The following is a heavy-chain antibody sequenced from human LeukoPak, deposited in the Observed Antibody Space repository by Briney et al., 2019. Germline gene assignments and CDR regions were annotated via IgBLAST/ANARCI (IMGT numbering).Heavy chain of an antibody. CDR2: ISGSGNNI. CDR1: GFNFSDFY. CDR3: AKRRDSFDP. Sequence: GGALRLSWGASGFNFSDFYMSWIRQAPGKGLEWLSYISGSGNNIYYADSVRGRFTISRDNSQDSLYLQMNSLRTEDTAVYYCAKRRDSFDPWGQGALVTVSS. D-gene: IGHD2-15*01. V-gene: IGHV3-11*01. J-gene: IGHJ5*02.